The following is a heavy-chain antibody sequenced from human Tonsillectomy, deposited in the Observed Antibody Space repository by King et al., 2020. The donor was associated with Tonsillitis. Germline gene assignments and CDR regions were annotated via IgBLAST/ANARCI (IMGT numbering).Heavy chain of an antibody. CDR2: INPNSGGP. CDR3: ARGKGSVANYYYYYMDV. J-gene: IGHJ6*03. CDR1: GYTFTGYY. V-gene: IGHV1-2*02. D-gene: IGHD2-15*01. Sequence: QLVQSGAEVKKPGASVKVSCKASGYTFTGYYMHWVRQAPGQGLEWMGWINPNSGGPNYAQKFQGRVTMTRDTSISTAYMELSRLRSDDTAVYYCARGKGSVANYYYYYMDVWGKGTTVTVSS.